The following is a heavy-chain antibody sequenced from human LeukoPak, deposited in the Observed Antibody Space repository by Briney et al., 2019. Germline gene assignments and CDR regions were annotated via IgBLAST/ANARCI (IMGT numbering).Heavy chain of an antibody. Sequence: GGSLRLSCAASGFTFSSYEMHWVRQAPGKGLEYVSAISSNGDSTYYANFVKGRFIISRDNSKNTPYLQMGSLRPEDMAVYYCARDRPGDVWGEGTTVTVSS. CDR3: ARDRPGDV. V-gene: IGHV3-64*01. CDR2: ISSNGDST. CDR1: GFTFSSYE. J-gene: IGHJ6*04.